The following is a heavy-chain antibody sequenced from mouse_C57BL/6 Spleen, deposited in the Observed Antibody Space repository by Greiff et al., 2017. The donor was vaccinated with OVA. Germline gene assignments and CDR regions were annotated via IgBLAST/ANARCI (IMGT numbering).Heavy chain of an antibody. Sequence: QVQLQQSGAELVKPGASVKMSCKASGYTFTSYWITWVKQRPGQGLEWIGDIYPGSGSTNYNEKFKSKATLTVDTSSSTAYMQLSSLTSEDSAVYYCANYYGSSGYFDYWGQGTTLTVSS. V-gene: IGHV1-55*01. CDR3: ANYYGSSGYFDY. D-gene: IGHD1-1*01. CDR2: IYPGSGST. J-gene: IGHJ2*01. CDR1: GYTFTSYW.